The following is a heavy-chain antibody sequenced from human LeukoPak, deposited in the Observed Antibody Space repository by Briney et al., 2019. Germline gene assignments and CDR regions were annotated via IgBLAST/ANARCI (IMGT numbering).Heavy chain of an antibody. V-gene: IGHV3-23*01. D-gene: IGHD3-3*01. CDR2: ISGGGGST. CDR3: AKYPYYDFWSGYSKWFDP. Sequence: GGSLRLSCAASGFTFNNYAMSWVRQAPGKGLEWVSGISGGGGSTYSADSVKGRFTISRDNSKNTLYLQMNSLRAEDTAVYYCAKYPYYDFWSGYSKWFDPWGQGTLVTVSS. J-gene: IGHJ5*02. CDR1: GFTFNNYA.